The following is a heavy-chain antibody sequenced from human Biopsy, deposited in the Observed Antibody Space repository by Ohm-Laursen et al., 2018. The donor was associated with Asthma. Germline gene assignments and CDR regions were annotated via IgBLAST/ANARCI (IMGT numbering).Heavy chain of an antibody. Sequence: SSLRLSCTASGFVFSQCGMHWVRQGPGKGLEWVALVSSDGHNKYYEDSVKGRFTISRDNSRNRLYLQINSLTVEDSAVYFCARQSGQEYGDSIPFDTWGQGTTVTVSS. CDR1: GFVFSQCG. CDR2: VSSDGHNK. D-gene: IGHD3-22*01. V-gene: IGHV3-30*03. CDR3: ARQSGQEYGDSIPFDT. J-gene: IGHJ6*02.